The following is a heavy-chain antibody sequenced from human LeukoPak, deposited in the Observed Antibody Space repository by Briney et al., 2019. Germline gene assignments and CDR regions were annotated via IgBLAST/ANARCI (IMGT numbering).Heavy chain of an antibody. J-gene: IGHJ4*02. CDR1: GFTFSSYG. CDR2: ISYDGSKK. CDR3: AKDTMRGSHYYYFDS. D-gene: IGHD2-21*01. Sequence: PGGSLRLSCTASGFTFSSYGMHWVRQAPGKGLEWVAVISYDGSKKFNADSVKGRFTISRDNSQNTLYLQMNSLRAEDTAVYYCAKDTMRGSHYYYFDSWGQGTLVTVSS. V-gene: IGHV3-30*18.